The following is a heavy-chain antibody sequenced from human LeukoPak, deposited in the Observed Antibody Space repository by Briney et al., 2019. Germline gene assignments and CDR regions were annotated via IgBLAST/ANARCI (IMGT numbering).Heavy chain of an antibody. D-gene: IGHD3-3*01. J-gene: IGHJ3*02. Sequence: SETLSLTCTVSGGSISSYYWSWIRQPAGKGLEWIGRIYTSESTNYNPSLKSRVTMSVDTSKNQFSLKLSSVTAADTAVYYCARDLSITIFGVVKGPGGAFDIWGQGTMVTVSS. CDR3: ARDLSITIFGVVKGPGGAFDI. CDR1: GGSISSYY. V-gene: IGHV4-4*07. CDR2: IYTSEST.